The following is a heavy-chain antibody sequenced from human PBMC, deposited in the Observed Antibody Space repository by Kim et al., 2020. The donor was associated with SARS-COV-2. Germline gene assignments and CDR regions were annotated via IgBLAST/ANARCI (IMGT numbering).Heavy chain of an antibody. CDR2: IYYSGST. V-gene: IGHV4-39*01. CDR1: GGSISSSSYY. D-gene: IGHD3-9*01. CDR3: ARQGTYYDILTGSFDY. J-gene: IGHJ4*01. Sequence: SQTLSLTCTVSGGSISSSSYYWGWIRQPPGKGLEWIGSIYYSGSTYYNPSLKSRVTISVDTSKNQFSLKLSSVTAADTAVYYCARQGTYYDILTGSFDYW.